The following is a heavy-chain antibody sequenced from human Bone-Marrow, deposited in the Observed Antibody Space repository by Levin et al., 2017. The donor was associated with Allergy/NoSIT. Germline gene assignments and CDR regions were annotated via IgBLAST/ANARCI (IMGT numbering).Heavy chain of an antibody. Sequence: GGSLRLSCVASGFTFDDYGMSWVRQVPGKGLEWVSGISWTGQSTDYADSVKGRFTISRDNAENSLHLQMNSLRGEDTAFYYCARGEDSAMPHRLHYWGHGTLVTVSS. D-gene: IGHD5-18*01. CDR3: ARGEDSAMPHRLHY. J-gene: IGHJ4*01. CDR1: GFTFDDYG. CDR2: ISWTGQST. V-gene: IGHV3-20*04.